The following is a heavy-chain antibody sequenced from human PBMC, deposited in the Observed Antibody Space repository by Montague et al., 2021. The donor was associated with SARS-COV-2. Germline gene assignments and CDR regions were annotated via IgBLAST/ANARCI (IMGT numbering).Heavy chain of an antibody. V-gene: IGHV3-23*01. CDR1: GFTFSTFA. CDR3: AKGGVVVVAATDLDY. CDR2: ISLSGGST. Sequence: SLRLSCAASGFTFSTFAMSWVRQAPGKGLEWVSAISLSGGSTYYADSVKGRFTISRDNSKNTLFLQMNSLRAEDTAVHYCAKGGVVVVAATDLDYWGQGTLVTVSS. J-gene: IGHJ4*02. D-gene: IGHD2-15*01.